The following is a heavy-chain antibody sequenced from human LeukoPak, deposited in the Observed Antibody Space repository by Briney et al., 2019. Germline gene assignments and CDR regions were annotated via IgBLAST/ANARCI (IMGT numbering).Heavy chain of an antibody. J-gene: IGHJ4*02. Sequence: GGSLRLSYAASGFTDSSNYMSWVRQAPGKGLEWVSGINWNGGSTGYADSVKGRFTISRDNAKNSLYLQMNSLSAEDTALYYCARDRGLDYWGQGTLVTVSS. CDR3: ARDRGLDY. CDR1: GFTDSSNY. CDR2: INWNGGST. D-gene: IGHD3-10*01. V-gene: IGHV3-20*03.